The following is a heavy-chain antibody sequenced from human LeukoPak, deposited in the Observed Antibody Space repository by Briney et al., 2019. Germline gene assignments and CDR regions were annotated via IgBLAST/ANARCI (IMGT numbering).Heavy chain of an antibody. CDR2: ISYDGSSK. CDR3: ARVRMSGSGSYGGFDY. CDR1: GFTFNSYA. J-gene: IGHJ4*02. Sequence: GGSLRLSCAASGFTFNSYAMHWVRQAPGKGLEWVAVISYDGSSKYYADSVKGRFTISRDNSKSTLDLQMNSLRPEDTAMYYCARVRMSGSGSYGGFDYWGQGTLVTVSS. D-gene: IGHD3-10*01. V-gene: IGHV3-30-3*01.